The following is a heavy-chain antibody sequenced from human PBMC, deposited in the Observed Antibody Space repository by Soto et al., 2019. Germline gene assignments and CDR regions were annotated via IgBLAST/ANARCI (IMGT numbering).Heavy chain of an antibody. D-gene: IGHD2-21*02. CDR3: ARDGRHIVVVTATRDYYYGMDV. J-gene: IGHJ6*02. CDR2: ISAYNGKT. CDR1: GYTFTSYG. Sequence: ASVKVSCKASGYTFTSYGIRWVRQAPGQGHEWMGCISAYNGKTNYAQKLQGRVTRTTGTSTSTAYMELRSLRSDDTAVYYCARDGRHIVVVTATRDYYYGMDVCGQGTTVTVSS. V-gene: IGHV1-18*01.